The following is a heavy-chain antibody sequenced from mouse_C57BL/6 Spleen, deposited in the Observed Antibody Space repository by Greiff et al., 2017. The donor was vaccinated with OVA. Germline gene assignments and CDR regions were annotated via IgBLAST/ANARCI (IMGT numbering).Heavy chain of an antibody. J-gene: IGHJ4*01. CDR1: GYSFTGYY. CDR3: ARSEYSNYAMDY. D-gene: IGHD2-5*01. Sequence: DVHLVESGPELVKPGASVKISCKASGYSFTGYYMNWVKQSPEKSLEWIGEINPSTGGTTYKQKFKAKATLTVDKSSSTAYMQLKSLTYEDSADYYCARSEYSNYAMDYWGQGTSVTVSS. CDR2: INPSTGGT. V-gene: IGHV1-42*01.